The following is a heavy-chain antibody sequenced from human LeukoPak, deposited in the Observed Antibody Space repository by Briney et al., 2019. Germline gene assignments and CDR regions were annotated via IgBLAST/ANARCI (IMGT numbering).Heavy chain of an antibody. CDR2: IYSGGST. V-gene: IGHV3-53*01. J-gene: IGHJ4*02. Sequence: PGGSLRLSCAASGFTVSSNYMSWVRQAPGKGLEWVSVIYSGGSTYYAYSVKGRFTISRDNSKNTLYLQMNSLRAEDTAVYYCARGEYYYDSSGYYSWGQGTLVTVSS. D-gene: IGHD3-22*01. CDR1: GFTVSSNY. CDR3: ARGEYYYDSSGYYS.